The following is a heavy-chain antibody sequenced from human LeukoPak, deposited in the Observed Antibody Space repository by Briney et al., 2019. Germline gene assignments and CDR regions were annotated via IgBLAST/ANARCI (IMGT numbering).Heavy chain of an antibody. J-gene: IGHJ4*02. CDR2: IYTSGST. Sequence: PSETLSLTCAVYGGSFSGYYWSWIRQPPGKGLEWIGRIYTSGSTNYNPSLKSRVTMSVDTSKNQFSLKLSSVTAADTAVYYCARSSGWHFDYWGQGTLVTVSS. V-gene: IGHV4-59*10. CDR1: GGSFSGYY. D-gene: IGHD6-19*01. CDR3: ARSSGWHFDY.